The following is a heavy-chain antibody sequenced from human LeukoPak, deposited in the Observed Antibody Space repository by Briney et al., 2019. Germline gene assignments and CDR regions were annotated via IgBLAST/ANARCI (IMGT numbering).Heavy chain of an antibody. J-gene: IGHJ4*02. V-gene: IGHV1-69*13. Sequence: SVKVSCKASGYTFTGYYMHWVRQAPGQGLEWMGGIIPIFGTANYAQKFQGRVTITADESTSTAYMELSSLRSEDTAVYYCARVGGTAAGTPGDYWGQGTLVTVSS. CDR3: ARVGGTAAGTPGDY. CDR1: GYTFTGYY. D-gene: IGHD6-13*01. CDR2: IIPIFGTA.